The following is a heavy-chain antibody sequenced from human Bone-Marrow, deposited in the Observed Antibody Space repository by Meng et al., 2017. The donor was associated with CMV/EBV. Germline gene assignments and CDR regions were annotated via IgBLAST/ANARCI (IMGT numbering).Heavy chain of an antibody. Sequence: SLKISCAASGFTFDDYAMHWVRQAPGKGLEWVSGISWNSGSIGYADSVKGRFTISRDNAKNSLYLQMNSLRADDTAVYYCASTNDYGGYSLNWGQGTLVTVSS. CDR3: ASTNDYGGYSLN. J-gene: IGHJ4*02. CDR1: GFTFDDYA. V-gene: IGHV3-9*01. CDR2: ISWNSGSI. D-gene: IGHD4-23*01.